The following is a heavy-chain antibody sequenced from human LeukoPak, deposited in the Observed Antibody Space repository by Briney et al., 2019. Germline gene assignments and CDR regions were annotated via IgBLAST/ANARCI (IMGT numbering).Heavy chain of an antibody. CDR2: VDPEDGET. Sequence: ASVKVSCKVSGYTFTDSYMHWVQQAPGKGPEWMGLVDPEDGETIYAEKFQGRVTITADTSTDTAYMELSSLRSEDTGVYYCATGLRRELLNSRGQGTLVTVSS. J-gene: IGHJ5*01. CDR1: GYTFTDSY. CDR3: ATGLRRELLNS. V-gene: IGHV1-69-2*01. D-gene: IGHD1-26*01.